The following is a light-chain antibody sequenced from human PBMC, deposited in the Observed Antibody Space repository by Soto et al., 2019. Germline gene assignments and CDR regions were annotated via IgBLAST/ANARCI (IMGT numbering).Light chain of an antibody. V-gene: IGKV3-11*01. CDR2: DAS. Sequence: EIVIRQSPATLSVSPGERATLSCRASQSVSSYLAWYQQKPGQAPRLLIYDASNRATGIPARFSGSGSGTDFTLTISSLEPEDFAVYYCQQRSNWLTFGGGTKVDIK. CDR1: QSVSSY. J-gene: IGKJ4*01. CDR3: QQRSNWLT.